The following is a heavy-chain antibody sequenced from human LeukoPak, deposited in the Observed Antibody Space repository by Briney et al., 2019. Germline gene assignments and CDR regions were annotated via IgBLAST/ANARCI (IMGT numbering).Heavy chain of an antibody. CDR1: GGTFSSYA. Sequence: ASVKVSCKASGGTFSSYAISWVRQAPGQGLEWMGWISAYNGNTNYAQKLQGRVTMTTDTSTSTAYMELRSLRSDDTAVYYCARDASSGWYNAFDIWGQGTMVTVSS. V-gene: IGHV1-18*01. J-gene: IGHJ3*02. CDR3: ARDASSGWYNAFDI. CDR2: ISAYNGNT. D-gene: IGHD6-19*01.